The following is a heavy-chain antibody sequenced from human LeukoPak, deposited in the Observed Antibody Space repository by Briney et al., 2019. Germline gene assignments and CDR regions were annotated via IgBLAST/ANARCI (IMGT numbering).Heavy chain of an antibody. CDR1: GFTFSNYA. J-gene: IGHJ3*02. CDR3: AKGLLWFEELRGAFDI. D-gene: IGHD3-10*01. Sequence: YPGGSLRLSCAASGFTFSNYAMSWVRQAPGKGLEWVSTISSGGSTYYADSVKGRFTISRDNSKNTLYLQMNSLRAEDTAVYYCAKGLLWFEELRGAFDIWGQGTMVTVSS. V-gene: IGHV3-23*01. CDR2: ISSGGST.